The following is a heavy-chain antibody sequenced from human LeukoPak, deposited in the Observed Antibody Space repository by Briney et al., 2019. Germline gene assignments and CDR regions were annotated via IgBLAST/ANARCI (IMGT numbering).Heavy chain of an antibody. Sequence: SETLSLTCAVYGGSFSGYYWSWIRQPPGKGLEWIGEINHSGSTNYNPSLKSRVTISVDTSKNQFSLKVSSVTAADTAVYYCARDRCGGDCYSTSRRNAFDIWGQGTMVTVSS. J-gene: IGHJ3*02. CDR1: GGSFSGYY. CDR2: INHSGST. V-gene: IGHV4-34*01. CDR3: ARDRCGGDCYSTSRRNAFDI. D-gene: IGHD2-21*02.